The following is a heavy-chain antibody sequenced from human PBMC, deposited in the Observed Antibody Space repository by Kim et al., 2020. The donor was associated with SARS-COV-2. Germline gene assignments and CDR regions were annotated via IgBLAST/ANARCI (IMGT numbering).Heavy chain of an antibody. CDR1: GGSISSSNW. V-gene: IGHV4-4*02. CDR3: ARVEVNYYYGMDV. CDR2: IYHSGST. Sequence: SETLSLTCAVSGGSISSSNWWSWVRQPPGKGLEWIGEIYHSGSTNYNPSLKSRVTISVDKSKNQFSLKLSSVTAADTAVYYCARVEVNYYYGMDVWGQGTTVTVSS. J-gene: IGHJ6*02.